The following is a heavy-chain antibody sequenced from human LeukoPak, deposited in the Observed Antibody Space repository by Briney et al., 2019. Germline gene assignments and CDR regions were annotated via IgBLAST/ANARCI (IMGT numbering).Heavy chain of an antibody. D-gene: IGHD3-22*01. CDR1: GVSISSSNSY. CDR3: AKVSDRDSSGYYWGFGY. V-gene: IGHV4-39*07. Sequence: SETLSLTCTVSGVSISSSNSYWGWIREPPGKGLEWIGSFYYSGSTYYNPSLKSRVTISVDTSRNQFSLKLTSVTAADTTVYYCAKVSDRDSSGYYWGFGYWGQGTLVTVSS. J-gene: IGHJ4*02. CDR2: FYYSGST.